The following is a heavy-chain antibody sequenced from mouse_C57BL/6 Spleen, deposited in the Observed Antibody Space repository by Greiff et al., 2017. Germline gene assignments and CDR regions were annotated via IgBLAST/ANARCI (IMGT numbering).Heavy chain of an antibody. V-gene: IGHV1-82*01. CDR3: ARDYGSSPLGLGV. CDR1: GYAFSSSW. Sequence: VQLQQSGPELVKPGASVKISCKASGYAFSSSWMNWVKQRPGKGLEWIGRIYPGDGDTNYNGKFKGKATLTADQSSSTAYMQLSSLTSEDSAVYFCARDYGSSPLGLGVWGTGTTVTVSS. D-gene: IGHD1-1*01. CDR2: IYPGDGDT. J-gene: IGHJ1*03.